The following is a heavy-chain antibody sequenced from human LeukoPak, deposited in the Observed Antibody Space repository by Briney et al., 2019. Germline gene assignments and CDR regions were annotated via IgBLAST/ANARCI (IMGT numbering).Heavy chain of an antibody. CDR3: ARDGQGPISLDH. Sequence: GGSLRLSCAASGFTASGYWMHWVRHHPARGLMWLSYITEDGSGKSYEDSVRGRFTISRDNAKNTVHLQMNSLRVDDTAVYYCARDGQGPISLDHWGQGTPVTVSS. CDR2: ITEDGSGK. J-gene: IGHJ4*02. CDR1: GFTASGYW. D-gene: IGHD2/OR15-2a*01. V-gene: IGHV3-74*01.